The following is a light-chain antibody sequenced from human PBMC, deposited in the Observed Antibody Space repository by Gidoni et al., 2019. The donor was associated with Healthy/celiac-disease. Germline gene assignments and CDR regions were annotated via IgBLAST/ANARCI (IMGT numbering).Light chain of an antibody. CDR2: KAS. CDR3: QQYNSYAKT. V-gene: IGKV1-5*03. J-gene: IGKJ1*01. Sequence: DIQMPPSPSTLSASVGDRVTITCRASQSISSWLDWYQQKPGKAPKVLIYKASSVESGVPSRFRGSGAGTEFTLTISSLQPDEFATYYCQQYNSYAKTFGQGTKVEIK. CDR1: QSISSW.